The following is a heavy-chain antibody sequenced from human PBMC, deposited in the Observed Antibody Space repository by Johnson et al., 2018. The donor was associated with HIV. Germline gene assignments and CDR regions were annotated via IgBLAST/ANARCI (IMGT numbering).Heavy chain of an antibody. CDR3: ARRGYSSSGGAFDI. J-gene: IGHJ3*02. V-gene: IGHV3-30*03. CDR1: GFTFSTYG. D-gene: IGHD6-6*01. Sequence: QVQLVESGGGVVQPGRSLRLSCAASGFTFSTYGMHWVRQAPGKGLEWVAVISDDGSNKYYADSVKGRFTISRDNSKNTLYLQMNSLRAEDTAVYYCARRGYSSSGGAFDIWGQGTMVTVSS. CDR2: ISDDGSNK.